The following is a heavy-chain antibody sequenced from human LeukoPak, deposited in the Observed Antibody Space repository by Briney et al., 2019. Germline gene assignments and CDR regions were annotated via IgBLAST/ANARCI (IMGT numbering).Heavy chain of an antibody. CDR3: ARDDIVVVPAAASAEYFQH. D-gene: IGHD2-2*01. CDR1: GFTFSSYS. V-gene: IGHV3-21*01. Sequence: GGSLRLSCAASGFTFSSYSMNWVRQAPGKGLEWVSSISSSSSYTYYADSVKGRFTISRDNAKNPLYLQMNSLRAEDTAVYYCARDDIVVVPAAASAEYFQHWGQGTLVTVSS. J-gene: IGHJ1*01. CDR2: ISSSSSYT.